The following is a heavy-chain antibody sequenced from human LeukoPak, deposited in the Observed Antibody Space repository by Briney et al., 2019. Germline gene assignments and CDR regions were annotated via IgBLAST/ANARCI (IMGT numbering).Heavy chain of an antibody. V-gene: IGHV5-51*01. CDR2: IYPGDSDT. D-gene: IGHD2-15*01. CDR3: ARQFCSGGSCQNWFDP. Sequence: GESLKISCKGSGYSFTTYWIAWVRQMPGKGLEWMGIIYPGDSDTRYSPSFQGQVTISADNSISTAYLRWSSLKASDTAMYYCARQFCSGGSCQNWFDPWGQGTLVTVSS. J-gene: IGHJ5*02. CDR1: GYSFTTYW.